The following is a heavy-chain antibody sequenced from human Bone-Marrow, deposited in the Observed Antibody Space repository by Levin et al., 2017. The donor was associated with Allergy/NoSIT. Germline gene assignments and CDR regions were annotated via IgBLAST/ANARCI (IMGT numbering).Heavy chain of an antibody. V-gene: IGHV4-39*01. Sequence: SETLSLTCTVSGGSLSSSSYYWGWIRQPPGKGLEWIGSINYSGNTYYSPSLKSRVTISIATSKSQFSLRLSSVTAADTAIYYCARHGTRDWRPYCCDYWGQGILVTVSS. CDR1: GGSLSSSSYY. J-gene: IGHJ4*02. CDR3: ARHGTRDWRPYCCDY. CDR2: INYSGNT. D-gene: IGHD2-21*02.